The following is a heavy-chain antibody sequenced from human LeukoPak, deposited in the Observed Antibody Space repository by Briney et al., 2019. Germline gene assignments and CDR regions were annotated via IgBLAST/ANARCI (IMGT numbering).Heavy chain of an antibody. CDR3: ASLSYSSRTWDY. Sequence: PSETLSLTCAVYGGSFSGYYWSWIRQPPGKGLEWIGEINHSGSTKYNPSLKSRVTISVDTSKNQFSLKLSSVTAADTAVYYCASLSYSSRTWDYWGQGTLVTVSS. J-gene: IGHJ4*02. CDR1: GGSFSGYY. CDR2: INHSGST. D-gene: IGHD6-13*01. V-gene: IGHV4-34*01.